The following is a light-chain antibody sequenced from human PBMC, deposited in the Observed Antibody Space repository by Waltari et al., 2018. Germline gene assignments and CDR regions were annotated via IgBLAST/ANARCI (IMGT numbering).Light chain of an antibody. Sequence: SYELTQPPSVSASPGQTARITCSGNALSSQWAFWYQQKPGRSPVLLIYKNVERPSEIPARFSGSHSGTTVTLTISGVQAEDEADYYCQSRDSTTLFVFGAGTKLTVL. CDR1: ALSSQW. J-gene: IGLJ2*01. CDR3: QSRDSTTLFV. V-gene: IGLV3-25*03. CDR2: KNV.